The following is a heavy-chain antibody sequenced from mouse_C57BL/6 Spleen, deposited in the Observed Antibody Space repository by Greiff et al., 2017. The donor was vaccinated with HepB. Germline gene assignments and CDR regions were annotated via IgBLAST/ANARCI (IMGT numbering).Heavy chain of an antibody. CDR3: ARSGWLLRDFDV. Sequence: QVQLQQSGPELVKPGASVKISCKASGYAFSSSWMNWVKQRPGKGLEWIGRIYPGDGDTNYNGKFKGKATLTADKSSSTAYMQLSSLTSEDSAVYFCARSGWLLRDFDVWGTGTTVTVSS. CDR2: IYPGDGDT. J-gene: IGHJ1*03. D-gene: IGHD2-3*01. CDR1: GYAFSSSW. V-gene: IGHV1-82*01.